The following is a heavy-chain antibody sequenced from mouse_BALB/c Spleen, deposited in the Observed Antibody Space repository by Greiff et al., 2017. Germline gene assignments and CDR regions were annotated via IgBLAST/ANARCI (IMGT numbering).Heavy chain of an antibody. CDR1: GYTFTSYY. D-gene: IGHD2-1*01. J-gene: IGHJ3*01. V-gene: IGHV1S81*02. CDR2: INPSNGGT. CDR3: TRCGNYAWFAD. Sequence: VQLQQSGAELVKPGASVKLSCKASGYTFTSYYMYWVKQRPGQGLEWIGEINPSNGGTNFNEKFKSKATLTVDKSSSTAYMQLSSLTSEDSAVYYCTRCGNYAWFADWGQGTLVTVSA.